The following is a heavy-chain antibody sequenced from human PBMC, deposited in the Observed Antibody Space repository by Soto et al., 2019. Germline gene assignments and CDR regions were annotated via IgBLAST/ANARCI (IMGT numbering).Heavy chain of an antibody. CDR3: ARGWGSKWYYFDS. CDR2: INHSGST. V-gene: IGHV4-34*01. Sequence: PSETLSLTCAVYGGSFSGYYWSWIRQPPGKGLEWIGEINHSGSTNYNPSLMSRLTMSIDMSKNEFSLRLKSVTAADTAMYYCARGWGSKWYYFDSWGEGTLVTVSS. CDR1: GGSFSGYY. J-gene: IGHJ4*02. D-gene: IGHD3-16*01.